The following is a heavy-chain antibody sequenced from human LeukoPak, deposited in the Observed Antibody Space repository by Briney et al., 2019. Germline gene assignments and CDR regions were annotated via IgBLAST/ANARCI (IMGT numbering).Heavy chain of an antibody. J-gene: IGHJ6*02. CDR2: IIPILGIA. Sequence: ASVKVSCKASGGTFSSYAISWVRQAPGQGLEWMGRIIPILGIANYAQKFQGRVTITADKSTSTAYMELRSLRSDDTAVYYCARIVVVPARRVYYYYGMDVWGQGTTVTVSS. D-gene: IGHD2-2*01. V-gene: IGHV1-69*04. CDR3: ARIVVVPARRVYYYYGMDV. CDR1: GGTFSSYA.